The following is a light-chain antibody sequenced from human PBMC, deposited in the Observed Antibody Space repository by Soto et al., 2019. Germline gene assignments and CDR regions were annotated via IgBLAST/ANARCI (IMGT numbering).Light chain of an antibody. CDR1: QSIGGNF. CDR2: GAS. J-gene: IGKJ1*01. V-gene: IGKV3-20*01. CDR3: QQYDGSPRT. Sequence: EIVLTQSPGTLSVSPGEGATLSCRASQSIGGNFLAWYQQRRGQAPRLLIHGASNRATGVPDRFSGSGSGTDFTLTITRLEPEDFAVYYCQQYDGSPRTFGQGTKVEVK.